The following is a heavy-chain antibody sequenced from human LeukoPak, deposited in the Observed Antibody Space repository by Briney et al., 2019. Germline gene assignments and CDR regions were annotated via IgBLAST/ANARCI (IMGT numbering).Heavy chain of an antibody. V-gene: IGHV3-23*01. CDR3: AKDKGEYYGSGSYGPFDY. D-gene: IGHD3-10*01. CDR1: GFTFSSYA. J-gene: IGHJ4*02. CDR2: ISGSGGST. Sequence: PGGSLRLSCAASGFTFSSYAMSWVRQAPGKGLEWFSAISGSGGSTYYADSVKGRFTISRDNSKNTLYLQMNSLRAEDTAVYYCAKDKGEYYGSGSYGPFDYWGQGTLVTVSS.